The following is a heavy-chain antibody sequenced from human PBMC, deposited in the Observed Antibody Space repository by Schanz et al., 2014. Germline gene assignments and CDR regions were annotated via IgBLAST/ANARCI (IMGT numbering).Heavy chain of an antibody. CDR2: VSSSSSYT. V-gene: IGHV3-11*05. CDR1: GFTFSDYY. J-gene: IGHJ4*02. Sequence: VQLLESGGGLVEPGGSLRLSCAASGFTFSDYYMSWIRQAPGKGLEWVSYVSSSSSYTHYADSVKGRFTISRDNSKNTLFLQMNSLRVEDSAIYYCAKDISDTSGKDDYWGQGTLVTVSS. D-gene: IGHD3-22*01. CDR3: AKDISDTSGKDDY.